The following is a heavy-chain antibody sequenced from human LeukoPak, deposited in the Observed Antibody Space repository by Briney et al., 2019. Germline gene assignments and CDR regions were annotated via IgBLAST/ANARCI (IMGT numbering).Heavy chain of an antibody. J-gene: IGHJ5*02. CDR2: IYSRGST. V-gene: IGHV4-39*07. Sequence: SETLSLTCIVSGVSISSSNYYWGWLRQSPGKGLEWIVSIYSRGSTYYNPTLKRRSIVSSDMSKNQFSLMLNSVTAADTAVYYCARDKGQYGSGTRGFTWFDPWGQGTLVTVSS. CDR3: ARDKGQYGSGTRGFTWFDP. D-gene: IGHD3-10*01. CDR1: GVSISSSNYY.